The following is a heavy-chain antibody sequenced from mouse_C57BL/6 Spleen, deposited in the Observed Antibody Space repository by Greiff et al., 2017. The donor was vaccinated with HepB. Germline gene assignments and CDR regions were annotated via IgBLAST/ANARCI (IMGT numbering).Heavy chain of an antibody. V-gene: IGHV1-82*01. Sequence: QVQLKQSGPELVKPGASVKISCKASGYAFSSSWMNWVKQRPGKGLEWIGRIYPGDGDTNYNGKFKGKATLTADKSSSTAYMQLSSLTSEDSAVYFCARRDYLYAMDYWGQGTSVTVSS. J-gene: IGHJ4*01. CDR2: IYPGDGDT. CDR3: ARRDYLYAMDY. D-gene: IGHD2-4*01. CDR1: GYAFSSSW.